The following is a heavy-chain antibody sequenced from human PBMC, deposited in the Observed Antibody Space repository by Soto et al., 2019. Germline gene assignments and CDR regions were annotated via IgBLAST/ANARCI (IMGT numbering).Heavy chain of an antibody. CDR1: GFTFSSYA. Sequence: GGSLRLSCAASGFTFSSYAMSWVRQAPGKGLEWVSAISGSGGSTYYADSVKGRFTISRDNSKNTLYLQMNSLRAEDTAVYYCAKGIVVVPAASDGWDSGAFDIWGQGTMVTVSS. D-gene: IGHD2-2*01. CDR2: ISGSGGST. V-gene: IGHV3-23*01. CDR3: AKGIVVVPAASDGWDSGAFDI. J-gene: IGHJ3*02.